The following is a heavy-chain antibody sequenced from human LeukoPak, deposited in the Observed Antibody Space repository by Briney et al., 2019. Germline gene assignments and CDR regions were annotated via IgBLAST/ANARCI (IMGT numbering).Heavy chain of an antibody. CDR3: AVCPSTIYYYYMDV. J-gene: IGHJ6*03. D-gene: IGHD5/OR15-5a*01. V-gene: IGHV4-30-4*07. Sequence: SETPSLTCAVSGGSISSGGYPWSWIRQPPGKGLEWIGYIYYSGSTYYNPSLKSRVTISVDTSKNQFSLKLSSVTAADTAVYYCAVCPSTIYYYYMDVWGKGTTVTVSS. CDR2: IYYSGST. CDR1: GGSISSGGYP.